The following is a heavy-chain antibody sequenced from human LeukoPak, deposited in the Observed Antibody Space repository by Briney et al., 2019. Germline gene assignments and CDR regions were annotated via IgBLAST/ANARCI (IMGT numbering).Heavy chain of an antibody. CDR1: GFIFSDYG. CDR2: ISSTSNYI. D-gene: IGHD1-26*01. CDR3: ARGGIITSYAFEI. Sequence: GGSLRLSCAASGFIFSDYGMHWVRQAPGQGLEWVSCISSTSNYIFYADSVRGRFTISRDNAKNSLYLQMDSLRAEDTAVYYCARGGIITSYAFEIWGQGAMVTVSS. V-gene: IGHV3-21*01. J-gene: IGHJ3*02.